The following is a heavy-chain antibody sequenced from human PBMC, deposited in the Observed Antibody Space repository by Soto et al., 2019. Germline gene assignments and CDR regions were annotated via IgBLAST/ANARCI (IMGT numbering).Heavy chain of an antibody. CDR1: GYTFTGYY. V-gene: IGHV1-2*02. CDR3: ARRRRDGYIPFDY. Sequence: ASVKVSCKASGYTFTGYYMHWVRQAPGQGLEWMGWINPNSGGTNYAQKFQGRVTMTRDTSISTAYMELSRLRSDDTAVYYCARRRRDGYIPFDYWGQGTLVTVSS. CDR2: INPNSGGT. J-gene: IGHJ4*02. D-gene: IGHD5-12*01.